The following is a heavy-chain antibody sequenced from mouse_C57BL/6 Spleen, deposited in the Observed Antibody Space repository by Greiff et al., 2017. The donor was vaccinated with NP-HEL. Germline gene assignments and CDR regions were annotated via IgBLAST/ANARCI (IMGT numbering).Heavy chain of an antibody. CDR3: ARPGGRGSYGLRFDY. J-gene: IGHJ2*01. CDR1: GYTFPSYW. D-gene: IGHD1-1*02. Sequence: VQLQQPGAELVRPGSSVKLSCKASGYTFPSYWMDWVKQRPGHGLEWIGNIYPSDSETHYNQKFKDKATLTVDKSSSTAYMQLSSLTSEDSAGYYWARPGGRGSYGLRFDYWGQGTTRTGSS. V-gene: IGHV1-61*01. CDR2: IYPSDSET.